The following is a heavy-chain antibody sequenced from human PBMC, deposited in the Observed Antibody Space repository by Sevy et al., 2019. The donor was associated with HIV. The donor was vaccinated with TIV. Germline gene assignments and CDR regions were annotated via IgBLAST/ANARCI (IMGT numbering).Heavy chain of an antibody. J-gene: IGHJ4*02. CDR3: AKDGISSGWYRGYYFDY. D-gene: IGHD6-19*01. V-gene: IGHV3-30*04. CDR1: RFTLSSYA. CDR2: ISYDGTDI. Sequence: GGSLRLSCAASRFTLSSYAIHWVRQAPGKGLEWVAFISYDGTDIYYADSVKGRFTISRDNSKNTLFLQMNSLRAEDTAVYYCAKDGISSGWYRGYYFDYWGQGPLVTVSS.